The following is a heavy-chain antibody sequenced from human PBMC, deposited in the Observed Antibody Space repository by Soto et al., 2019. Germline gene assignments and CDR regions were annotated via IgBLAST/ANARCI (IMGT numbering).Heavy chain of an antibody. CDR2: INVDSGDI. J-gene: IGHJ4*02. CDR3: AKDRVAQWLVGTYFDY. V-gene: IGHV1-3*01. Sequence: ASVKVSCKASEYTFTNYAVQWVRQAPGQRLEWMAWINVDSGDIKYSQKFQGRVTMTRDTSTSTVYMELSSLRSEDTAVYYCAKDRVAQWLVGTYFDYWGQGTLVTVSS. D-gene: IGHD6-19*01. CDR1: EYTFTNYA.